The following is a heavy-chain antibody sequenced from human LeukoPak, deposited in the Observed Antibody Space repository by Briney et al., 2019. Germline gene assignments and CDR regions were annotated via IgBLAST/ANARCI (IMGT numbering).Heavy chain of an antibody. CDR2: ISDSGNTV. CDR3: ARDQGGYNYGRGYFDY. Sequence: GGSLRLSCAASGFTFSRYSMNWVRQAPGKGLEWVSYISDSGNTVHYADSVKGRFTISRDNAKNSLFLQMNSLRVEDTSVFYCARDQGGYNYGRGYFDYWGRGTLVTVSS. J-gene: IGHJ4*02. D-gene: IGHD5-24*01. CDR1: GFTFSRYS. V-gene: IGHV3-48*01.